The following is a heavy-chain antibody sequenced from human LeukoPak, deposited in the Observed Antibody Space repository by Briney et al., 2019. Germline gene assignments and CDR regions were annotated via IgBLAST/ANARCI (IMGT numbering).Heavy chain of an antibody. D-gene: IGHD6-13*01. V-gene: IGHV3-53*01. CDR1: GFTVSSKY. CDR3: ARDIGIADAFDI. J-gene: IGHJ3*02. Sequence: GGSLRLSCAASGFTVSSKYMSWVRQAPGKGLEWVSVIYSNGDTYYTDSVEGRFTISRDNSKNTLYLQMNSLRAEDTAVYYCARDIGIADAFDIWGQGTMVTVSS. CDR2: IYSNGDT.